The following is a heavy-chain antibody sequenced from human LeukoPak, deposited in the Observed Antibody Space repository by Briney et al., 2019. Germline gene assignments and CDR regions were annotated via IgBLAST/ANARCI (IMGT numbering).Heavy chain of an antibody. CDR2: IHYSGST. J-gene: IGHJ4*02. V-gene: IGHV4-59*11. CDR3: ARAVDSSSWYSDY. D-gene: IGHD6-13*01. Sequence: PSETLSLTCSVSGASISSHYWSWIRQPPGKGLEWIGYIHYSGSTNCDPSPKSRVTISLDTSKNQFSLKLNSVTAADTAVYFCARAVDSSSWYSDYWGQGTLVTVSS. CDR1: GASISSHY.